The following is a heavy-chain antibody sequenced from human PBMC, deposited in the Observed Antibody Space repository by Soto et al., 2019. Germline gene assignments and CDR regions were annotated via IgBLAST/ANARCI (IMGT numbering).Heavy chain of an antibody. V-gene: IGHV4-31*03. CDR2: IYYSGST. D-gene: IGHD3-16*02. CDR3: ARGAMITFGGVIGGFYYGMDV. J-gene: IGHJ6*02. Sequence: SETLSPTSTVSGGPIRSGGYYGSWIRQHPGKGLEWIGYIYYSGSTYYNPSLKSRVTISVDTSKNQFSLKLSSVTAADTAVYYCARGAMITFGGVIGGFYYGMDVWGQGTTVT. CDR1: GGPIRSGGYY.